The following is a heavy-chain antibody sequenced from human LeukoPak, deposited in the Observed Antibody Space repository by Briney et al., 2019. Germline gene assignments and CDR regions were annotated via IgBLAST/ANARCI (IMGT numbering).Heavy chain of an antibody. CDR2: IYTSGST. Sequence: SETLSLTCTVSGGSISSYYWSWIRQPAGKGLEWIGRIYTSGSTNYNPSLKSRVTMSVDTSKNQFSLKLSSVTAADTAVYYCARVPEMNDFWSGYSAFDIWGQGTMVTVSS. J-gene: IGHJ3*02. CDR1: GGSISSYY. D-gene: IGHD3-3*01. V-gene: IGHV4-4*07. CDR3: ARVPEMNDFWSGYSAFDI.